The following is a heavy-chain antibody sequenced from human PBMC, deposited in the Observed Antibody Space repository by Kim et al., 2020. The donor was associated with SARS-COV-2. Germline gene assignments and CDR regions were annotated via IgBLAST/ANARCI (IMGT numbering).Heavy chain of an antibody. D-gene: IGHD5-12*01. CDR2: ISYDGSNK. V-gene: IGHV3-30*04. CDR3: ARGGGYNGPFDY. J-gene: IGHJ4*02. Sequence: GGSLRLSCAASGFTFSSYAMHWVRQAPGKGLEWVAVISYDGSNKYYADSVKGRFTISRDNSKTTLYLQMNSLRAEDTAVYYCARGGGYNGPFDYWGQGTLVTVSS. CDR1: GFTFSSYA.